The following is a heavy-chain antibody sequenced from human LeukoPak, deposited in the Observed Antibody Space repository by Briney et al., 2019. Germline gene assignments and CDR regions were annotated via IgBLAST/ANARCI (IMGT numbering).Heavy chain of an antibody. V-gene: IGHV3-30*02. J-gene: IGHJ4*02. CDR3: ASEDG. CDR1: GFPFSSYG. CDR2: LRYDGSNK. Sequence: GGPLRLSCAASGFPFSSYGMHWVRQAPGKGLDWVAFLRYDGSNKFYSDSVRGRFTISRDNSKSTLYLQMNSLRPEDTAVYYCASEDGWGQGTLVTVSS. D-gene: IGHD4-17*01.